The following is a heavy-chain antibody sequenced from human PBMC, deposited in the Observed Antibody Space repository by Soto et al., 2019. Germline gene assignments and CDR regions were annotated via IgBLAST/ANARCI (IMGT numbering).Heavy chain of an antibody. CDR3: ARGADCTNGVCYKGSDY. CDR2: IYYSGST. D-gene: IGHD2-8*01. V-gene: IGHV4-31*03. Sequence: TLSLTCTVSGGSISSGGYYWSWIRQHPGKGLEWIGYIYYSGSTYYNPSLKSRVTISVDTSKNQFSLKLSSVTAADTAVYYRARGADCTNGVCYKGSDYWGQGTLVTVSS. CDR1: GGSISSGGYY. J-gene: IGHJ4*02.